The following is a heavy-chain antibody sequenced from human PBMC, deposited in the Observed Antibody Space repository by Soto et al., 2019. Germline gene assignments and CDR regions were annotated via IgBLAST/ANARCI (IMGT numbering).Heavy chain of an antibody. CDR1: GGCFSGYY. D-gene: IGHD4-17*01. CDR3: ARVWTTVTNWFDP. V-gene: IGHV4-34*01. Sequence: PSETLSLTCAVYGGCFSGYYWTWIRQPPGTGLEWIGEINHSGSTNYNPSLKSRVTISVDTSKNQFSLKLTSVTAADTAVYYCARVWTTVTNWFDPRGQGT. J-gene: IGHJ5*02. CDR2: INHSGST.